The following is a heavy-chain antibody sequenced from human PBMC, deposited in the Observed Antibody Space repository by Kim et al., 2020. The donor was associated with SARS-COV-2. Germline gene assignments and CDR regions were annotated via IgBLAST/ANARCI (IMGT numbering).Heavy chain of an antibody. Sequence: GGSLRLSCAASGFTFSTYWMSWVRQAPGKGLEWVANIKEDASEKYYVDSVKGRFTISRDNAKNSLNLQMNSLRAEDTALYYCARVPLGYCSSTRCRPGYCDYWGQGTLVSVSS. J-gene: IGHJ4*02. D-gene: IGHD2-2*01. CDR2: IKEDASEK. V-gene: IGHV3-7*01. CDR3: ARVPLGYCSSTRCRPGYCDY. CDR1: GFTFSTYW.